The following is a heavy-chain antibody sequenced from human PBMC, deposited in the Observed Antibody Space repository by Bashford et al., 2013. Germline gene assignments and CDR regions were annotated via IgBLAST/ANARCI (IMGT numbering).Heavy chain of an antibody. CDR2: IYHSGST. Sequence: SETLSLTCAVSGYSISSGYYWGWIRQPPGKGLEWIGSIYHSGSTNYNPSLKSRVTISVDTSKNQFSLKLSSVTAADTAVYYCAREGQLLYISVWGQGTLVTVSS. CDR1: GYSISSGYY. J-gene: IGHJ4*02. D-gene: IGHD2-2*02. V-gene: IGHV4-38-2*02. CDR3: AREGQLLYISV.